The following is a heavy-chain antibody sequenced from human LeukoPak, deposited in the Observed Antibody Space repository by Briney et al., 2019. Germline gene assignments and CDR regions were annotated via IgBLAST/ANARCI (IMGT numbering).Heavy chain of an antibody. Sequence: GGSLRLSCAASGFTFSSYAMSWVRQAPGKGLEWVSAISGSGGSTYYADSVKGRFTISRDNSKNTLYLQMNSLRAEDTAVYYCAKDTTFLGDTANFDYWGQGTLVTVSS. CDR1: GFTFSSYA. CDR2: ISGSGGST. D-gene: IGHD5-18*01. CDR3: AKDTTFLGDTANFDY. V-gene: IGHV3-23*01. J-gene: IGHJ4*02.